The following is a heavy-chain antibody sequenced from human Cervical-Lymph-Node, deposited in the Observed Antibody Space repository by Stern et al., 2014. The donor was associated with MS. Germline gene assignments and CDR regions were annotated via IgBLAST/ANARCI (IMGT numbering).Heavy chain of an antibody. Sequence: VQLVESGAEVKKPGASVKVSCKASGYTFTSYDINWVRQATGQGLEWMGWMNPNSGNTGYAQKFQGRVTMTRNTSISTAYMELSSLRSEDTAVYYCARSCSGGSCDLGAFDIWGQGTMVTVSS. J-gene: IGHJ3*02. CDR1: GYTFTSYD. CDR3: ARSCSGGSCDLGAFDI. CDR2: MNPNSGNT. D-gene: IGHD2-15*01. V-gene: IGHV1-8*01.